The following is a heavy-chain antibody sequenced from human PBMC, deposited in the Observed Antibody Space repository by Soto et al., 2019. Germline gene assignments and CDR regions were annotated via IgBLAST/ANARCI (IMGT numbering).Heavy chain of an antibody. Sequence: GASVKVSCKASGYTFTSYAMHWVRQAPGQRLEWMGWTNVGNGNTKYSQMLQGRVTITRDTSASTAYMELSSLTSEDTAVYYCARDRCTNGVCIAFDNWGQGTLVTVSS. D-gene: IGHD2-8*01. J-gene: IGHJ4*02. CDR2: TNVGNGNT. V-gene: IGHV1-3*01. CDR3: ARDRCTNGVCIAFDN. CDR1: GYTFTSYA.